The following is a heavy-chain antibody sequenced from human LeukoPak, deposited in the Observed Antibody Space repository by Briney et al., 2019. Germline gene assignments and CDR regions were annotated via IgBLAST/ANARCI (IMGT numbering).Heavy chain of an antibody. J-gene: IGHJ4*02. V-gene: IGHV3-23*01. Sequence: GGSLRLSCAASGFTTFSNYAMRWARQAPGKGLEWVSTITENGDDTYYADSVKGRFTISRDNSKNALYLQMNSLRVEDTAVYYCARGAPPDYWGQGTLVTVSS. CDR1: GFTTFSNYA. CDR3: ARGAPPDY. CDR2: ITENGDDT.